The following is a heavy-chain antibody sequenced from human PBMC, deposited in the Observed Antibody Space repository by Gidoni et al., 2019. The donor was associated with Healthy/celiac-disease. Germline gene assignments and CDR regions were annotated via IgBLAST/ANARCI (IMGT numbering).Heavy chain of an antibody. Sequence: QVQSVASGGGLVKPGGSLRLSCAAPGSTCSDYALRWIRQAPGKGREWVSYIISISSTIYYADSLKGRVTISRDNAKNSLYLKMNSLRAEDTAVYYCATSRAYDFWSGYYGWFDPWGQGTLVTVSS. CDR2: IISISSTI. D-gene: IGHD3-3*01. V-gene: IGHV3-11*01. J-gene: IGHJ5*02. CDR1: GSTCSDYA. CDR3: ATSRAYDFWSGYYGWFDP.